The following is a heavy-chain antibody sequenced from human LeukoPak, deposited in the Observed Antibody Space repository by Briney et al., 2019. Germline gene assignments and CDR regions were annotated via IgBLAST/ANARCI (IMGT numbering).Heavy chain of an antibody. J-gene: IGHJ4*02. CDR1: GFTFSSYE. D-gene: IGHD3-22*01. V-gene: IGHV3-48*03. CDR2: ISSSGSTI. Sequence: GGSLRLSCAASGFTFSSYEMNWVRQAPGKGLEWVSYISSSGSTIYYADSVKGRFTISRDNAKNSLYLQMNSLRAEDTAIYYRAKQESSGSYPYYFDYWGQGTLVTVSS. CDR3: AKQESSGSYPYYFDY.